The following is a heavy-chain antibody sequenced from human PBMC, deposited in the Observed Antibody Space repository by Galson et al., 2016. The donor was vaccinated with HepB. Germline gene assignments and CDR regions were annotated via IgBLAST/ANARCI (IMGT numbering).Heavy chain of an antibody. CDR2: IWYDGSNI. CDR1: GFTFSSYV. D-gene: IGHD2-15*01. Sequence: SLRLSCAASGFTFSSYVMHWVRQAPGKGLEWVAVIWYDGSNIQYADSVKGRFTISRDNSKNTLFLQVNSLRAEDTAVYYCARGGYCGGGKCYSDYGMDVWGQGTTVTVSS. CDR3: ARGGYCGGGKCYSDYGMDV. V-gene: IGHV3-33*01. J-gene: IGHJ6*02.